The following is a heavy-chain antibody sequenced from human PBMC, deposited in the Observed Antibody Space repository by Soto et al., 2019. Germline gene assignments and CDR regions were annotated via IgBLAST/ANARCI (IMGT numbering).Heavy chain of an antibody. D-gene: IGHD6-13*01. CDR3: ATSFHSSSWYDLPSK. CDR2: IYPGDSDT. CDR1: GYSFTSYW. J-gene: IGHJ4*02. Sequence: GESLKISCKGSGYSFTSYWIGWVRQVPGKGLEWMGIIYPGDSDTRYSPSFQGQVTISADKSISTAYLQWSSLKASDTAMYYCATSFHSSSWYDLPSKWGQGTLVTVS. V-gene: IGHV5-51*01.